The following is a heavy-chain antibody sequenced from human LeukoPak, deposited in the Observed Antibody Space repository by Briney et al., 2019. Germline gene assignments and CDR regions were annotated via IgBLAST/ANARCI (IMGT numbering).Heavy chain of an antibody. J-gene: IGHJ3*02. Sequence: SVKVSCKASGGTFSSYAISWVRQAPGQGLEWMGRIIPILGIANYAQKFQGRVTITADKSTSTAYMELSSLRSEDTAVYYCASGHDYGNAFDIWGQGAMVTASS. V-gene: IGHV1-69*04. CDR1: GGTFSSYA. CDR3: ASGHDYGNAFDI. D-gene: IGHD4-17*01. CDR2: IIPILGIA.